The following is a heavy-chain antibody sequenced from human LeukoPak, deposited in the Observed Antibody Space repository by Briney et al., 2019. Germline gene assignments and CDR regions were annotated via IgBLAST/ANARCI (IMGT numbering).Heavy chain of an antibody. J-gene: IGHJ5*02. CDR1: GGSISSSSYY. D-gene: IGHD2-15*01. Sequence: SETLSLTCTVSGGSISSSSYYWGWIRQPPGKGLEWIGSIYYSGSTYYNPSLKSRVTISVDTSKNQFSLKLSSVTAADTAVYYCARDLLDQVAATLVSFDPWGQGTLVTVSS. V-gene: IGHV4-39*07. CDR3: ARDLLDQVAATLVSFDP. CDR2: IYYSGST.